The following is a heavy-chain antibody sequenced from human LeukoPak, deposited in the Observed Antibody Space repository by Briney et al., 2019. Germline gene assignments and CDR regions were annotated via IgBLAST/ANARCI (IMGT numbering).Heavy chain of an antibody. CDR2: IWYDGSNK. CDR3: AKGVRYFDWLSNYYYYGMDV. V-gene: IGHV3-30*02. J-gene: IGHJ6*02. Sequence: GGSLRLSCAASGFTFSGYGMHWVRQAPGKGLEWVAFIWYDGSNKYYADSVKGRFNISRDNSKNTLYLQMNSLRAEDTAVYYCAKGVRYFDWLSNYYYYGMDVWGQGTTVTVSS. CDR1: GFTFSGYG. D-gene: IGHD3-9*01.